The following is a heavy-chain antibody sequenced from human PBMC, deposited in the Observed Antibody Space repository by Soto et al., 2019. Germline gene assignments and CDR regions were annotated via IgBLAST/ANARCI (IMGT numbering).Heavy chain of an antibody. CDR3: ARANCSGGSCYYYYYMKV. J-gene: IGHJ6*03. CDR2: IYYSGST. V-gene: IGHV4-59*11. Sequence: PWTVAGGYISSHCWSCIRQTTAKGLEWIGYIYYSGSTNYTPSLKSRVTISVDTSKNQFSLKLSSVTAADTAVYYCARANCSGGSCYYYYYMKVWGKGSTVTGSS. CDR1: GGYISSHC. D-gene: IGHD2-15*01.